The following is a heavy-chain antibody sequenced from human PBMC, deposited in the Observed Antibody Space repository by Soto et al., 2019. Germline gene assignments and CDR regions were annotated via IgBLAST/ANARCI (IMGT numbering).Heavy chain of an antibody. CDR3: ARGSDDSYPGSRIFDF. J-gene: IGHJ4*02. V-gene: IGHV3-23*01. CDR2: ITDNGGDS. CDR1: GFTFGSRA. D-gene: IGHD3-10*01. Sequence: EVQLLVSGGDLVQPGGSLRLSCVASGFTFGSRAMSWVRQAPGEGLEWVSTITDNGGDSKSADSVRGRFAISRDNSKNILYLQMNSLRAEDSAIYYCARGSDDSYPGSRIFDFWGRGTLVSVSS.